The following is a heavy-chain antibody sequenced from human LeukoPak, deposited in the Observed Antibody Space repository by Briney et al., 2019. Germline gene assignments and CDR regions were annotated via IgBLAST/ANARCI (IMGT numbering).Heavy chain of an antibody. V-gene: IGHV1-8*01. D-gene: IGHD3-9*01. CDR3: ATGGYYDILTGYYYYYGMDV. CDR1: GYTLTSYD. Sequence: ASVKVSCKASGYTLTSYDINWVRQATGQGLELMGWMNPNSGNTGYAQKFQGRVTMTRNTSISTAYMELSSLRSEDTAVYYCATGGYYDILTGYYYYYGMDVWGQGTTVTVSS. CDR2: MNPNSGNT. J-gene: IGHJ6*02.